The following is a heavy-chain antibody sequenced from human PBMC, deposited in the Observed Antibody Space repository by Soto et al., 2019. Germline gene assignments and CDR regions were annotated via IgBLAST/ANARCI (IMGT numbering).Heavy chain of an antibody. Sequence: QVQLQQWGAGLLKPSETLSLTCAVYGGSFSGYYWSWIRQPPGKGLEWIGEVNHSGSTNYNPSLKRRFNISVDTAKHQFSLKLSSVTAADPAVYDYARGRVSDFGYYGSGSYYKRPRYFDYWGQGTLVNVSS. J-gene: IGHJ4*02. V-gene: IGHV4-34*01. CDR2: VNHSGST. CDR1: GGSFSGYY. D-gene: IGHD3-10*01. CDR3: ARGRVSDFGYYGSGSYYKRPRYFDY.